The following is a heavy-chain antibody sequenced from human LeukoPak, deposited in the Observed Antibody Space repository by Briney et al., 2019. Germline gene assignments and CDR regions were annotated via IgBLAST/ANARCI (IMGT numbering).Heavy chain of an antibody. Sequence: GASVKVSCKASGYTFTSYAMHWVRQAPGQRLEWMGWINAGNGNTKYSQEFQGRVTITRDTSASTAYMELSSLRSEDMAVYYCAREGGGYSGYDRHYYYYYMDVWGKGTTVTVSS. D-gene: IGHD5-12*01. CDR1: GYTFTSYA. CDR3: AREGGGYSGYDRHYYYYYMDV. J-gene: IGHJ6*03. CDR2: INAGNGNT. V-gene: IGHV1-3*03.